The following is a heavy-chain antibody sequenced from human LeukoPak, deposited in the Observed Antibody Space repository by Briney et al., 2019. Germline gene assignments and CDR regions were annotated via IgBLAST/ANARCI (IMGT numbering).Heavy chain of an antibody. Sequence: PGGSLRLSCAASGFTFSNYAMSWVRQAPGKGLEWVSGISGSTGSTYYADSVKGRFTISRDNSKNTLYLQMNSLTDDDTAVYYCAKKWGVGTTTLDYFDYWGQGTLFTVSS. CDR2: ISGSTGST. J-gene: IGHJ4*02. V-gene: IGHV3-23*01. CDR1: GFTFSNYA. CDR3: AKKWGVGTTTLDYFDY. D-gene: IGHD1-26*01.